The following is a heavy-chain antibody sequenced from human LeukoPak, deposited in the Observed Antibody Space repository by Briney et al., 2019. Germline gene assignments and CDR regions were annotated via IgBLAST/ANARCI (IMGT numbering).Heavy chain of an antibody. D-gene: IGHD3-10*01. Sequence: GASVKVSCKASGYTFTGYYMHWVRQAPGQGLEWMGWINPNSGGTNYAQKFQGRVTMTRDTSISTAYMELSSLRSEDTAVYYCATGRYYGSGSYPGHDYWGQGTLVTVSS. J-gene: IGHJ4*02. CDR1: GYTFTGYY. CDR3: ATGRYYGSGSYPGHDY. V-gene: IGHV1-2*02. CDR2: INPNSGGT.